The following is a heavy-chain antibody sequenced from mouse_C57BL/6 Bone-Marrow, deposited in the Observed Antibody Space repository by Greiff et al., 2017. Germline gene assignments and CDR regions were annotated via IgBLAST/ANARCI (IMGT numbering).Heavy chain of an antibody. D-gene: IGHD2-5*01. CDR3: ARPYYSNYCYFDV. Sequence: QVQLQQPGAELVKPGASVKMSCKASGYTFTSYWITWVKQRHGQGLEWIGDIYPGSGSTNYNEKFKSKATLTVDTASSTAYLQLSSLTSEDSAVYYCARPYYSNYCYFDVWGTGTTVTVSS. CDR2: IYPGSGST. V-gene: IGHV1-55*01. CDR1: GYTFTSYW. J-gene: IGHJ1*03.